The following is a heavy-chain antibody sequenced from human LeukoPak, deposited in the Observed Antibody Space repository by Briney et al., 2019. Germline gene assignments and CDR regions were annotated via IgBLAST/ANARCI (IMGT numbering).Heavy chain of an antibody. D-gene: IGHD6-19*01. CDR1: GGSISSYY. CDR3: AREGVYSSGWYFTGKID. J-gene: IGHJ4*02. CDR2: IYTSGST. V-gene: IGHV4-4*07. Sequence: SETLSLTCTVSGGSISSYYWSWIRQPAGKGLEWIGRIYTSGSTNYNPSLKSRVTMSVDTSKNQFSLKLSSVTAADTAVYYCAREGVYSSGWYFTGKIDWGQGTLVTVSS.